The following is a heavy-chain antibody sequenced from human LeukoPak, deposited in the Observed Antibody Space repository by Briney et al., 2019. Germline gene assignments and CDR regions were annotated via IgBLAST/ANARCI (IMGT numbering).Heavy chain of an antibody. Sequence: GGSLRLSCAASGFIFSSFWMHWVRQAPGKGLEWVSYISSSSSTIYYADSVKGRFTISRDNAKNSLYLQMNSLRAEDTAVYYCARTTQHLGAFDIWGQGTMVTVSS. CDR1: GFIFSSFW. D-gene: IGHD1-26*01. CDR3: ARTTQHLGAFDI. CDR2: ISSSSSTI. V-gene: IGHV3-48*01. J-gene: IGHJ3*02.